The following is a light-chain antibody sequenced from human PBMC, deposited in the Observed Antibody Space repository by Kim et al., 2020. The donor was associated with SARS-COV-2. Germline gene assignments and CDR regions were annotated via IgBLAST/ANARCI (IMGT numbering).Light chain of an antibody. Sequence: SVSPGQTANITCSGDKLGDKYASWYQQKPGQSPVLVICQDTKRPSGIPERFSGSNSGNTATLTISGTQAMDEADYYCQAWDSSTFVFGTGTKVTVL. CDR2: QDT. CDR1: KLGDKY. CDR3: QAWDSSTFV. J-gene: IGLJ1*01. V-gene: IGLV3-1*01.